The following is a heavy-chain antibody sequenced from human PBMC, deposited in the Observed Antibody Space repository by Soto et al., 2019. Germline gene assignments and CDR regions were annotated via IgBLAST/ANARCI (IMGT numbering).Heavy chain of an antibody. J-gene: IGHJ5*02. D-gene: IGHD3-22*01. Sequence: SVKVSCKASGGTLSSYAISWVRQAPGQGLEWMGGIIPIFGTANYAQKFQGRVTITADESTSTAYMELSSLRSEDTAVYYCARDPSDYYDSGSRFDPWGQGTLVTVSS. V-gene: IGHV1-69*13. CDR1: GGTLSSYA. CDR2: IIPIFGTA. CDR3: ARDPSDYYDSGSRFDP.